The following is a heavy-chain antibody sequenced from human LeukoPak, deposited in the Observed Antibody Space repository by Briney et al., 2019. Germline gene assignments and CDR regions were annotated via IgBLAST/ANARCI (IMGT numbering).Heavy chain of an antibody. J-gene: IGHJ5*02. D-gene: IGHD2-2*01. CDR3: AKDRHAPGRYCSSTTCFPFDP. V-gene: IGHV3-23*01. Sequence: PGGSLRLSCAVSGFTYSRYDMSWLRQAPGKGLEWVSAISGSGASTYYADSVKGRFTISRDNSKSTLYLQMNSLRAEDTAVYYCAKDRHAPGRYCSSTTCFPFDPWGQGTLVAVSS. CDR2: ISGSGAST. CDR1: GFTYSRYD.